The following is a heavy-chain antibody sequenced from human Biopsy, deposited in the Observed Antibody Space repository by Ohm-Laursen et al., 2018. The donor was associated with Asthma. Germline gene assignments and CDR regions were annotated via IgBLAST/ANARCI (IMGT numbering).Heavy chain of an antibody. V-gene: IGHV4-39*01. Sequence: SDTLSLTCPISGFSMDANSYFWGWIRQPPGKGLEWIGGVFYTGITYYNPSLESRVTMSADTSKSLFFLEVNSVTAPDTAVYYCARHPNNGDYSYWYFDLWGRGTLVTVSS. J-gene: IGHJ2*01. CDR2: VFYTGIT. CDR1: GFSMDANSYF. CDR3: ARHPNNGDYSYWYFDL. D-gene: IGHD4-17*01.